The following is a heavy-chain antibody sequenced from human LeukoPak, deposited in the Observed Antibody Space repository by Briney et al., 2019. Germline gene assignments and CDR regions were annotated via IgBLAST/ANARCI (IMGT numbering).Heavy chain of an antibody. CDR1: GGSFSTHS. Sequence: ASVKVSCKASGGSFSTHSISWLRQAPGQGLEWMGEVIPILGAPNTAQKFQGRVTITAAEAPTTAYMELSSLGSEDTAMYYCARTLHGAFDIWGQGTMVTVSS. CDR3: ARTLHGAFDI. J-gene: IGHJ3*02. V-gene: IGHV1-69*01. CDR2: VIPILGAP.